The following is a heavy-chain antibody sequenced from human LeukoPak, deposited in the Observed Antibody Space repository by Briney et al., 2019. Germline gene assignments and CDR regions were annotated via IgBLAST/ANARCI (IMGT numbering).Heavy chain of an antibody. V-gene: IGHV1-2*02. D-gene: IGHD2-15*01. J-gene: IGHJ4*02. Sequence: ASVKVSCKASGYTFTGYYMHWVRQAPGQGLEWMRWINPNSGGTNYAQKFQGRVTMTRDTSISTAYMELRRLSSDDTAVYYCARVRYCSGGSCYFYGYWGQGTLVTVSS. CDR3: ARVRYCSGGSCYFYGY. CDR1: GYTFTGYY. CDR2: INPNSGGT.